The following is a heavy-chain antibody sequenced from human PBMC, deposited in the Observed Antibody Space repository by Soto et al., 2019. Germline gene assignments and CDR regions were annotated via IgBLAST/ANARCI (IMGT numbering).Heavy chain of an antibody. Sequence: SQTLSLTCAVYGGSFRAYSWSWIRQPPGKGLEWIGEINHNGGTNYNPSLKSRVTISVDTSMNYLSLHLRSVTAADTAVYYCAGIGKWDYGDYLADEDFYYGLDAWGQGTAVTVSS. CDR1: GGSFRAYS. V-gene: IGHV4-34*01. J-gene: IGHJ6*02. CDR3: AGIGKWDYGDYLADEDFYYGLDA. CDR2: INHNGGT. D-gene: IGHD4-17*01.